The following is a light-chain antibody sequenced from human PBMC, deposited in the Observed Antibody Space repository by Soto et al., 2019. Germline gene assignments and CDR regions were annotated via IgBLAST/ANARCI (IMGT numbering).Light chain of an antibody. CDR1: SSNIGTNP. CDR3: ATWDDSLNGWV. V-gene: IGLV1-44*01. CDR2: SNN. J-gene: IGLJ3*02. Sequence: QAVLTQPPSASGTPGQRVTISCSGGSSNIGTNPVSWYQQFPGTAPKLLMFSNNQGPSGVPDRFSGSKSGTSASLAISGLQSEDEADYDCATWDDSLNGWVFCGGTKLTVL.